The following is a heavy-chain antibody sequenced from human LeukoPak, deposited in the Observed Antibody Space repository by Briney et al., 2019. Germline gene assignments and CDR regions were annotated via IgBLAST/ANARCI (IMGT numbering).Heavy chain of an antibody. J-gene: IGHJ5*02. CDR2: INCDSGAT. Sequence: ASVKVSCKASGYTFCDYHMHCVRQAPGQGLEWMGWINCDSGATHYAQKFQGRVTMTRDTSISTTHMDLSSLTSDDTAVYYCGRELGGGVTREDWLDPWGQGTLVTVSS. CDR3: GRELGGGVTREDWLDP. D-gene: IGHD3-3*01. V-gene: IGHV1-2*02. CDR1: GYTFCDYH.